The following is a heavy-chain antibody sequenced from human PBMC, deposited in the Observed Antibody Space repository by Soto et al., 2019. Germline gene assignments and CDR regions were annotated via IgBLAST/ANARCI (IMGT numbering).Heavy chain of an antibody. Sequence: QLQLQESGPGLVKPSETLSLTCGVSGGSINSSNFYWGWIRQPPGKGLEWIGTISYNGSTYNKPSLKSRVTISVDTSKNQFSLSLTSVTAADTAMYYCARLRPFDYWGQGALVTVSS. J-gene: IGHJ4*02. CDR1: GGSINSSNFY. V-gene: IGHV4-39*01. CDR2: ISYNGST. CDR3: ARLRPFDY.